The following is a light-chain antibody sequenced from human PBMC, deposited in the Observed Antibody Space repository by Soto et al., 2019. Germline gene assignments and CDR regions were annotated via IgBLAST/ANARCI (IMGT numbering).Light chain of an antibody. V-gene: IGLV2-14*01. CDR1: SSDVGGYNY. Sequence: QSVLTQPASVSGSPGQSITISCTGTSSDVGGYNYVSWYQQHPGKVPKLMIYEVSNRPSGVSNRFSGSKSGNTASLTISGLQAEDEADYYCSSYTTTTTPSVFGTGTKVTVL. CDR2: EVS. J-gene: IGLJ1*01. CDR3: SSYTTTTTPSV.